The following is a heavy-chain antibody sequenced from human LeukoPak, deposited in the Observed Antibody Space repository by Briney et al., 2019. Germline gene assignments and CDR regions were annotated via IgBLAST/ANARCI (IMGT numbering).Heavy chain of an antibody. Sequence: PGGSLRLSCVFSGFTFSSYAMSWVRQAPGKGLEWASSLSGSGGSTYYADSVKGRFTISRDNSKNTLYLQMNSLRVENTAVYYCAKDPHTGYSFAYWGQGTLVTVSS. CDR1: GFTFSSYA. CDR2: LSGSGGST. D-gene: IGHD5-18*01. V-gene: IGHV3-23*01. CDR3: AKDPHTGYSFAY. J-gene: IGHJ4*02.